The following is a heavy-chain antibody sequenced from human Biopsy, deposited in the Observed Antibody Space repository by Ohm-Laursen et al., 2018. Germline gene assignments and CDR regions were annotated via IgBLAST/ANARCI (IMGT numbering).Heavy chain of an antibody. D-gene: IGHD2-2*01. J-gene: IGHJ6*02. Sequence: SDTLSLTCTVSGASIEDYYWTWIRQAPGKTLEWIASINYRGNTNYNPSLKSRVTMPAHTSTNQFSLKLTSVTAADTAVYYCARDKITYCTSTSCDYFGMDVWGQGTTVTVSS. CDR1: GASIEDYY. V-gene: IGHV4-59*01. CDR2: INYRGNT. CDR3: ARDKITYCTSTSCDYFGMDV.